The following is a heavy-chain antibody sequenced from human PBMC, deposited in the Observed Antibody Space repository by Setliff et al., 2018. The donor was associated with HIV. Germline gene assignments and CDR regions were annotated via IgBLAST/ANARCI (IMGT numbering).Heavy chain of an antibody. CDR1: GDSVTSSSW. CDR3: TRRDNSVSGYYTDHAFDI. J-gene: IGHJ3*02. V-gene: IGHV4-4*02. D-gene: IGHD3-22*01. CDR2: IYRSGST. Sequence: PSETLSLTCALSGDSVTSSSWWSWVRQPPGKGLGWIGEIYRSGSTNYNPSLKSRVTISLDKSKNQFSLKVNSVTAADTAVYYCTRRDNSVSGYYTDHAFDIWGQGTLVTVSS.